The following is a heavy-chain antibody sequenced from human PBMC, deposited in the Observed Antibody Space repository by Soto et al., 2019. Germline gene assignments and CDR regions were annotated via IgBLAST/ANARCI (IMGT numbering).Heavy chain of an antibody. V-gene: IGHV3-74*01. Sequence: EVQVVESGGGLVQPGGSLRLSCVVAGFTFDSHWMHWVRQVPGKGLVWVSRINSDGYTANYADSVKVRFTISRDNATNTLYLQMNSLTAEDTAVYYCATAGLTSSSIPHYWGQGTLVTVSS. D-gene: IGHD6-6*01. CDR1: GFTFDSHW. CDR3: ATAGLTSSSIPHY. J-gene: IGHJ4*02. CDR2: INSDGYTA.